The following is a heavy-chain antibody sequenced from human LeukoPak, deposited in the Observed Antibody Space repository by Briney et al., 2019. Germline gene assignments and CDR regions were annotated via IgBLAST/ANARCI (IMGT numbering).Heavy chain of an antibody. CDR2: ISSSSIYI. Sequence: GGSLRLSCAGSGFTFSSYSMNWVRQAPGKGLEWVSSISSSSIYIYDADSVKGRFTISRDNAKNSLYLQMNSLKAEDTAVYYCARAKSDRTLFDACDIWGQGTMVTVSS. J-gene: IGHJ3*02. CDR3: ARAKSDRTLFDACDI. V-gene: IGHV3-21*01. D-gene: IGHD1-14*01. CDR1: GFTFSSYS.